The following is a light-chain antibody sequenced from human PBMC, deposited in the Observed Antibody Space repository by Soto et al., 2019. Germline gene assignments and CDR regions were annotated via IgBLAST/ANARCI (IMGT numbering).Light chain of an antibody. Sequence: QSALTQPPSAPGSPGQSVTISCTGTSSDVGGYNYVSWYQQHPGKAPKLMIYEVSKRPSGVPDRFSGSKSGNTASLTVSGLQAADEADYYCSSYAGSNNLGVFGGGTKGTVL. CDR3: SSYAGSNNLGV. V-gene: IGLV2-8*01. CDR2: EVS. J-gene: IGLJ2*01. CDR1: SSDVGGYNY.